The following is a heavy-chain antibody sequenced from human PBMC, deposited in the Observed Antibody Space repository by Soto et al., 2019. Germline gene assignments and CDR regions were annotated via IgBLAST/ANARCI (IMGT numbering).Heavy chain of an antibody. CDR3: ARHSGGRRGRRWFER. CDR2: IYISGSA. J-gene: IGHJ5*02. V-gene: IGHV4-39*01. D-gene: IGHD1-26*01. CDR1: GVSISASTYF. Sequence: SETLSLTCPFPGVSISASTYFLGWIRQPPGKGLEWIGSIYISGSASYNPSLRSRLTISVDPSTNHFSLQLSPVTAADTAVYYCARHSGGRRGRRWFERWGQGALVTVSS.